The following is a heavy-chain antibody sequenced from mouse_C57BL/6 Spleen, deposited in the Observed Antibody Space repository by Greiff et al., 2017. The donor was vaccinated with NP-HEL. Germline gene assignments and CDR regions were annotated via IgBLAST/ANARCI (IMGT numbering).Heavy chain of an antibody. CDR3: TAITTVVGGGY. V-gene: IGHV6-3*01. D-gene: IGHD1-1*01. CDR2: IRLKSDNYAT. CDR1: GFTFSNYW. J-gene: IGHJ2*01. Sequence: EVKLMESGGGLVQPGGSMKLSCVASGFTFSNYWMNWVRQSPEKGLEWVAQIRLKSDNYATHYAESVKGRFTISRDDSKSSVYLQMNNLRAEDTGIYYCTAITTVVGGGYWGQGTTLTVSS.